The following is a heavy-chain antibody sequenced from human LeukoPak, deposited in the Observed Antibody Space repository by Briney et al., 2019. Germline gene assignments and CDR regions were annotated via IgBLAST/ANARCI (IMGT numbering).Heavy chain of an antibody. CDR1: GGSFTGYY. Sequence: SETLSLTCAVYGGSFTGYYWSWIRQPPGKGLEWIGEISHRGSTNYNPSLKSRVTISVDTSKNQFSLKLSSVTAADTAVYYCARATHDYGDYVYFDYWGQGTLVTVSS. CDR2: ISHRGST. D-gene: IGHD4-17*01. V-gene: IGHV4-34*01. J-gene: IGHJ4*02. CDR3: ARATHDYGDYVYFDY.